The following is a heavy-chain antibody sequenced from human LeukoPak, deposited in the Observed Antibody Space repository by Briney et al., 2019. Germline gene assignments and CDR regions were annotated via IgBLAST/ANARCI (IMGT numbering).Heavy chain of an antibody. Sequence: GESLKISCKGSGYSFTSYWIGWVRQMPGKGLEWMGIIYPGDSDTRYSPSFQGQVTISADKSISTAYLQWSSLKASDTAMYYCARTIVGATRYYYYYMDVWGKGTTVTVSS. V-gene: IGHV5-51*01. J-gene: IGHJ6*03. D-gene: IGHD1-26*01. CDR3: ARTIVGATRYYYYYMDV. CDR1: GYSFTSYW. CDR2: IYPGDSDT.